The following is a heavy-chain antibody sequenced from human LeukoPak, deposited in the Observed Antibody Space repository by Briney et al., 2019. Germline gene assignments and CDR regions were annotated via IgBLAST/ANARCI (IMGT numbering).Heavy chain of an antibody. CDR2: IYTSGST. J-gene: IGHJ5*02. Sequence: SETLSLTCTVSGGSISSYYWSWIRQPAGKGLEWIGRIYTSGSTNYNPSLKSRVTMSVDTSKNQFSLKLSSVTAADTAVYYCARDRLVGATFWFDPWGQGTLVTVSS. V-gene: IGHV4-4*07. D-gene: IGHD1-26*01. CDR1: GGSISSYY. CDR3: ARDRLVGATFWFDP.